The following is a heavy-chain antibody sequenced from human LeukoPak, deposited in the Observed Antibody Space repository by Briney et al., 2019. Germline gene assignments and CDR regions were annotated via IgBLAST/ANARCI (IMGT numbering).Heavy chain of an antibody. J-gene: IGHJ4*02. CDR3: ARGGYNWNY. V-gene: IGHV4-34*01. Sequence: SETLSLTCAVYGGSFSGYYWSWIRQPPGKGLEWIGEINHSGSTNYNPSLKSRVTISVDTSKNQFSLKLSSVTAADTAVYYCARGGYNWNYWGQGALVTVSS. CDR2: INHSGST. D-gene: IGHD1-20*01. CDR1: GGSFSGYY.